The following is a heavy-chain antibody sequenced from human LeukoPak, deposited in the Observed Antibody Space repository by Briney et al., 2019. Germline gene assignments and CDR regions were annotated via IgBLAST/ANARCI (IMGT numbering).Heavy chain of an antibody. CDR3: ARGSGCSGGSCYFLY. V-gene: IGHV4-34*01. D-gene: IGHD2-15*01. CDR2: INHSGST. CDR1: GGSFSGYY. J-gene: IGHJ4*02. Sequence: SETLSLTCAVYGGSFSGYYWSWIRQPPGKGLEWIGEINHSGSTNYNPSLKSRVTISVDTSKNQFSLKLSSVTAADTAVYDCARGSGCSGGSCYFLYWGQGTLVTVSS.